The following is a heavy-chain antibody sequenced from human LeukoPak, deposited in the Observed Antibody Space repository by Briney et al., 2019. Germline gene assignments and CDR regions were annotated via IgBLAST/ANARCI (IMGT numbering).Heavy chain of an antibody. CDR1: GFTFSSDG. CDR2: IWYDGSNK. Sequence: GGSLRLSCAASGFTFSSDGMHWVRQAPGKGLEWVAVIWYDGSNKYYADSVKGRFTISRDNSKNTLYLQMNSLRAEDTAVYYCARDPRRVTTWYYYYGMDVWGQGTTVTVSS. CDR3: ARDPRRVTTWYYYYGMDV. J-gene: IGHJ6*02. V-gene: IGHV3-33*01. D-gene: IGHD4-17*01.